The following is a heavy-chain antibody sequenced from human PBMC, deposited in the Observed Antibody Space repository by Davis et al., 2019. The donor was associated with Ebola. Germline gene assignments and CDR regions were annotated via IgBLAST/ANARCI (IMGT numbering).Heavy chain of an antibody. CDR3: ARAPLSDYYAMDV. Sequence: SHPLSPPCPLPGSSATTFFWSWLRQLPGQALEWIGYIFPTGSTNYSPSLNSRASLSVYTFKNQLALNLTSVTAADTAVNFCARAPLSDYYAMDVWGQGTTVAVSS. CDR2: IFPTGST. J-gene: IGHJ6*02. D-gene: IGHD6-19*01. CDR1: GSSATTFF. V-gene: IGHV4-59*02.